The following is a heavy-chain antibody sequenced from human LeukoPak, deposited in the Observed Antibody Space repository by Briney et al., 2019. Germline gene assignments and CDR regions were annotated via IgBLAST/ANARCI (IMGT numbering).Heavy chain of an antibody. CDR1: GGSISSSSYY. Sequence: SETLSLTCTVSGGSISSSSYYWGWIRQPPGKGLEWIGSIYYSGSTYYNPSLKSRVTISVDTSKNQFSLKLSSVTAADTAVYYCRVAVAGFYYYYYMDVWGKGTTVTVSS. V-gene: IGHV4-39*07. CDR2: IYYSGST. CDR3: RVAVAGFYYYYYMDV. J-gene: IGHJ6*03. D-gene: IGHD6-19*01.